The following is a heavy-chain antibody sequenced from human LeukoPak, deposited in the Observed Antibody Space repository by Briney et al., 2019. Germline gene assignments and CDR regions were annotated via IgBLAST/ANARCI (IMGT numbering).Heavy chain of an antibody. CDR2: TFYRPNWYN. Sequence: SQTLSLTCGISGDSVSSNSAAWNWIRQSPSRGLEWLGRTFYRPNWYNDYAPSVKSRITVNPDTSKNQFSLQLNSVTPEDTAVYYCARGSFYTFDTWGQGTMVTVSS. CDR3: ARGSFYTFDT. CDR1: GDSVSSNSAA. V-gene: IGHV6-1*01. D-gene: IGHD2/OR15-2a*01. J-gene: IGHJ3*02.